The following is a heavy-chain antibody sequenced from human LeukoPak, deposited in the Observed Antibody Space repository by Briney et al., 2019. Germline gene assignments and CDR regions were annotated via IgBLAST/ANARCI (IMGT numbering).Heavy chain of an antibody. V-gene: IGHV3-74*01. J-gene: IGHJ4*02. CDR3: ATAGNYRFDY. CDR1: GFTFSNTW. D-gene: IGHD1-7*01. CDR2: IDSDGSTI. Sequence: GGSLRLSCAGSGFTFSNTWMHWVRQAPGEGLVWVSRIDSDGSTINYADSVKGRFTIYRDNARNTLYLQMNSLRVEDTALYFCATAGNYRFDYWGQGTLVTVSS.